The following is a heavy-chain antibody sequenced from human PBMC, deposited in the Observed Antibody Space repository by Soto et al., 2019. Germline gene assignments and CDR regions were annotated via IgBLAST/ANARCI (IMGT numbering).Heavy chain of an antibody. CDR3: ALRSMAVVPEY. V-gene: IGHV4-59*01. Sequence: QVQLQESGPGLVKPSETLSLTCAVSGDSISSYYCMWIRQPPGKGLESIGYLYYGRSANYNPSLTRRGTLSVATSPNQCSLTLSSMTAADTAVYYCALRSMAVVPEYWGQGTLVTVSS. D-gene: IGHD3-22*01. J-gene: IGHJ4*02. CDR2: LYYGRSA. CDR1: GDSISSYY.